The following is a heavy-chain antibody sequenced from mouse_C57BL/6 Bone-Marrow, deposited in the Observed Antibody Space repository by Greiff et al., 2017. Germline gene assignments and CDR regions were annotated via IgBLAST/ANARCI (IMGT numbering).Heavy chain of an antibody. D-gene: IGHD4-1*01. V-gene: IGHV1-85*01. CDR3: ARRLNWEVDY. CDR2: IYPRDGST. Sequence: QVQLKESGPELVKPGASVKLSCKASGYTFPSYDINWVKQRPGPGLEWIGWIYPRDGSTKYNEKFKGKATLTVDTSSSTAYMELHSLTSEDSAVYFCARRLNWEVDYWGQGTTLTVSS. J-gene: IGHJ2*01. CDR1: GYTFPSYD.